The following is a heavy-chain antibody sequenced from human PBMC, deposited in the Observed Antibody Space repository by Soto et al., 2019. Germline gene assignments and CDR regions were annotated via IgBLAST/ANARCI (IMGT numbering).Heavy chain of an antibody. J-gene: IGHJ4*02. V-gene: IGHV3-11*01. CDR1: GFTFSDYY. CDR2: ISGSGSTT. CDR3: ARVGSILAAGTPDY. D-gene: IGHD6-13*01. Sequence: PGGSLRLSCAASGFTFSDYYMSWSRQAPGKGLEWVSYISGSGSTTHDADSVKGRFTISRDNAKNSLYLQMNSLRAEDTAVYYCARVGSILAAGTPDYWGQGTLVTVSS.